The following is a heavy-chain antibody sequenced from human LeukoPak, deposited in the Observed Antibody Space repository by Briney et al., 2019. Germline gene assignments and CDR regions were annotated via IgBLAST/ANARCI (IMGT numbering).Heavy chain of an antibody. CDR3: ATTPERGSHWYFDL. J-gene: IGHJ2*01. D-gene: IGHD3-10*01. CDR2: IYYSGST. Sequence: SETLSLTCTVSGGSISSYYWSWIRQPPGKGLEWIGYIYYSGSTNYNPSLKSRVTISVDTSKNQFSLKLSSVTAADMAVYYCATTPERGSHWYFDLWGRGTLVTVSS. V-gene: IGHV4-59*01. CDR1: GGSISSYY.